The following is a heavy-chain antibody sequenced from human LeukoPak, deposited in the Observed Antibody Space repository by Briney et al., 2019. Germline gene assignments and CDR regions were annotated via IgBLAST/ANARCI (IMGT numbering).Heavy chain of an antibody. V-gene: IGHV3-23*01. CDR2: IGGSGANT. D-gene: IGHD2-8*01. CDR3: AKDPFLYPRCFDY. Sequence: RSGGSLRLSCVASGFTFPRYAMNWVRQAPGQGLEWVSGIGGSGANTYYAEYVKGRFTISRDNSKNTVYLQMNSLRAEDTAIYYCAKDPFLYPRCFDYWGQGTLVTVSS. CDR1: GFTFPRYA. J-gene: IGHJ4*02.